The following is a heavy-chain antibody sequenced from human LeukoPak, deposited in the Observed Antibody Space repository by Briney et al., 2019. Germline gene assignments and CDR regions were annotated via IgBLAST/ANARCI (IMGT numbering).Heavy chain of an antibody. V-gene: IGHV3-20*04. CDR3: ARDGRAVSWYNWNYDLENWFDP. D-gene: IGHD1-7*01. CDR2: INWNGGST. CDR1: GFTFDHYG. J-gene: IGHJ5*02. Sequence: GGSLRLSCAASGFTFDHYGMSWVRQAPGKGLEWVSGINWNGGSTGYADSVKGRFTISRDNAKNSLYLQMNSLRAEDTALYYCARDGRAVSWYNWNYDLENWFDPWRQGTLVTVSS.